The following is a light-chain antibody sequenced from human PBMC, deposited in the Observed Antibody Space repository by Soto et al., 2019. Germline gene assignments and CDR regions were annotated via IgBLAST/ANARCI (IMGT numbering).Light chain of an antibody. V-gene: IGKV1-5*01. J-gene: IGKJ1*01. CDR2: DAS. CDR3: QQYDSFWT. CDR1: QHINNW. Sequence: DIQMTQSPSTLSASVGDRVTITCRARQHINNWVAWYQQRSGEAPRLLIYDASTLESGVPSRFSGSGSGKDFTLTISKLRPDDFATYYCQQYDSFWTFGHGTKVEMK.